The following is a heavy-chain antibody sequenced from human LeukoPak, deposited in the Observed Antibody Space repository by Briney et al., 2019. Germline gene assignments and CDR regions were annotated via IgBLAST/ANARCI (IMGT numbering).Heavy chain of an antibody. CDR2: IYSGGST. J-gene: IGHJ3*02. CDR1: GFTVSSNY. CDR3: ARAPFTYDSSGDSFDI. D-gene: IGHD3-22*01. Sequence: GGSLRLSCAASGFTVSSNYLSWVRQAPGKGLEWVSVIYSGGSTYYADSVKGRFTVSRDNSKNTLYLQMNSLRAEDTAVYYCARAPFTYDSSGDSFDIWGQGTMVTVSS. V-gene: IGHV3-66*01.